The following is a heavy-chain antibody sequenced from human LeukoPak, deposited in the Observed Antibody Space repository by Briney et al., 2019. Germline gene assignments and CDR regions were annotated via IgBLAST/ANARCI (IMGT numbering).Heavy chain of an antibody. CDR3: AKGVRGYYYYGMDV. Sequence: TGGSLRLSCAASGFTFSSYAMSWVSQAPGKGLEWVSAISGSGGSTYYADSVKGRFTISRDNSKNTLYLQMNSLRAEDTAVYYCAKGVRGYYYYGMDVWGQGTTVTVSS. V-gene: IGHV3-23*01. CDR1: GFTFSSYA. CDR2: ISGSGGST. J-gene: IGHJ6*02.